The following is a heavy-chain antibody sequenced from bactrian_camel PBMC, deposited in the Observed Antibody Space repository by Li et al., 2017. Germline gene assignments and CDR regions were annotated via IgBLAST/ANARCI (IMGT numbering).Heavy chain of an antibody. CDR1: EFSIDDSA. D-gene: IGHD3*01. CDR3: AADLARAYNCRDYQTAYNY. Sequence: HVQLVESGGGSVQAGGSLRLSCTASEFSIDDSAMGWYRQAPGNECELVSTISSDGSTYYADSVKGRLFISRDGPKNTLYLQMSNLKPEDTAMYYCAADLARAYNCRDYQTAYNYWGQGTQVTVS. V-gene: IGHV3S55*01. J-gene: IGHJ4*01. CDR2: ISSDGST.